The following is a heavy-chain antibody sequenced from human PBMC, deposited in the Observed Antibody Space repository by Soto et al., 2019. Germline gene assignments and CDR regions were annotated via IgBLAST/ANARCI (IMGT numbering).Heavy chain of an antibody. CDR3: ASRDIVVVPYYYGMDV. D-gene: IGHD2-2*01. J-gene: IGHJ6*02. CDR1: GYSFTSYW. CDR2: IDPSDSYT. Sequence: PGESLKISCKGSGYSFTSYWISWVRQMPGKGLEWMGRIDPSDSYTNYSPSFQGHVTISADKSISTAYLQWSSLKASDTAMYYCASRDIVVVPYYYGMDVWGQGTTVTVSS. V-gene: IGHV5-10-1*01.